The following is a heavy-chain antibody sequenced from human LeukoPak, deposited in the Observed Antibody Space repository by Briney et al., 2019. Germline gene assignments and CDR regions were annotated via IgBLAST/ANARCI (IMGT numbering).Heavy chain of an antibody. V-gene: IGHV7-4-1*02. CDR3: AREYSSGWYDRGHFDY. CDR2: INTNTGNP. J-gene: IGHJ4*02. Sequence: GASVEVSCKASGYTFSNYDINWVRQAPGQGLEWMGWINTNTGNPTYAQGFTGRFVFSLDTSVSTAYLQISSLKAEDTAVYYCAREYSSGWYDRGHFDYWGQGTLVTVSS. CDR1: GYTFSNYD. D-gene: IGHD6-19*01.